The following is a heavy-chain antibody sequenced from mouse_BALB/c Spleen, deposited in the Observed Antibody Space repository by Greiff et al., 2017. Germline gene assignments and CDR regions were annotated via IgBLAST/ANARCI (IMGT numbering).Heavy chain of an antibody. V-gene: IGHV1S34*01. CDR2: ISCYNGAT. J-gene: IGHJ4*01. D-gene: IGHD2-2*01. CDR3: AKERRGYDGGAYAMDY. CDR1: GYSFTGYY. Sequence: LVKTGASVKISCKASGYSFTGYYVHWVKQSHGKSLEWIGYISCYNGATSYNQKFKGKATFTVDTSSSTAYMQFNSLTSEDSAVYYCAKERRGYDGGAYAMDYWGQGTSVTVSS.